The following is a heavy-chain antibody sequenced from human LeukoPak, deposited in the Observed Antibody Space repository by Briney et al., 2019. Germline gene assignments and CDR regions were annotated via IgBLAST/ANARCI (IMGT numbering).Heavy chain of an antibody. CDR1: GGSFSGYY. CDR3: AREGGITMTEFDP. CDR2: INHSGST. V-gene: IGHV4-34*01. Sequence: SETLSLTCAVYGGSFSGYYWRWIRQPPGKGVEWIGEINHSGSTNYNPSLRSRVTISVDTSKNQFSLKLSSVTAADTAVYYCAREGGITMTEFDPWGQGTLVTVSS. D-gene: IGHD3-22*01. J-gene: IGHJ5*02.